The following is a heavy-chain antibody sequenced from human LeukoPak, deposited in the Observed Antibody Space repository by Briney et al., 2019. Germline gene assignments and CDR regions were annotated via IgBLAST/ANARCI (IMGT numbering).Heavy chain of an antibody. CDR3: ARGSATVTSYYYDYMVV. D-gene: IGHD4-17*01. V-gene: IGHV3-20*01. CDR2: INWNGGRT. J-gene: IGHJ6*03. CDR1: GFTVDSYD. Sequence: RGSLRPSCAASGFTVDSYDMSWVRHAPGKGLEWVSGINWNGGRTGYADSVKGRFTISSHNLKNSLYLQMNSLKAEDTGLYDCARGSATVTSYYYDYMVVWGKGTGVTVSS.